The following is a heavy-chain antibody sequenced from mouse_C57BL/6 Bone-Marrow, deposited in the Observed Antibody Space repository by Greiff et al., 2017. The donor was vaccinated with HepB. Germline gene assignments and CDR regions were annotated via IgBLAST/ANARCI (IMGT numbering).Heavy chain of an antibody. Sequence: VQLQQSGAELARPGASVKLSCKASGYTFTSYGISWVKQRTGQGLEWIGEIYPRSGNTYYNEKFKGKATLTADKSSSTAYMELRSLTSEDSAVYFCARGGSLTGTRDYWGQGTTLTVSS. CDR3: ARGGSLTGTRDY. V-gene: IGHV1-81*01. J-gene: IGHJ2*01. D-gene: IGHD4-1*01. CDR2: IYPRSGNT. CDR1: GYTFTSYG.